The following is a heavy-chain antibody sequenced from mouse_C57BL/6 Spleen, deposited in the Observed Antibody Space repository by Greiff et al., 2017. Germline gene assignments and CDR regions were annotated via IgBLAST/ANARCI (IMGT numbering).Heavy chain of an antibody. CDR3: ARSNYYYYAMDY. V-gene: IGHV1-50*01. CDR1: GYTFTSYW. J-gene: IGHJ4*01. CDR2: IDPSDSYT. D-gene: IGHD2-5*01. Sequence: VQLQQPGAELVKPGASVKLSCKASGYTFTSYWMQWVKQRPGQGLEWIGEIDPSDSYTNYNQKFKGKATLTVDTSSSTAYMQLSSLTSEDSAVYYCARSNYYYYAMDYWGQGTSVTVSS.